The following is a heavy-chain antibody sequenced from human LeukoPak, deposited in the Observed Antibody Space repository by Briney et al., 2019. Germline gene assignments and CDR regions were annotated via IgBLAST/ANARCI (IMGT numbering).Heavy chain of an antibody. CDR1: GSSISDYY. V-gene: IGHV4-59*13. J-gene: IGHJ4*02. D-gene: IGHD6-13*01. Sequence: SETLSLTCTVSGSSISDYYLNWIRQPPGKGLEWIGYIYYSGSTNYNPSLKSRVTISVDTSKNQFSLKLSSVTAADTAVYYCARAKAAAGIDYFDYWGQGTLVTVSS. CDR2: IYYSGST. CDR3: ARAKAAAGIDYFDY.